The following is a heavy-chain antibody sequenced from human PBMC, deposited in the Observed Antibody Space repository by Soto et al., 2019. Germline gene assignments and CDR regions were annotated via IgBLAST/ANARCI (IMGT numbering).Heavy chain of an antibody. J-gene: IGHJ4*02. CDR2: ISGSGDNT. CDR1: KFTFSTYA. Sequence: EVQLLESGGGLVQRGGSLRLSCAASKFTFSTYAMTWVRQAPGKGLEWVSDISGSGDNTYYADSVKGRFTISRDNSKSTLYQQMNSLRAEDTPVYYCAKDMVHCTGTRCARYFEKWGRGTLVTVSS. D-gene: IGHD2-8*02. V-gene: IGHV3-23*01. CDR3: AKDMVHCTGTRCARYFEK.